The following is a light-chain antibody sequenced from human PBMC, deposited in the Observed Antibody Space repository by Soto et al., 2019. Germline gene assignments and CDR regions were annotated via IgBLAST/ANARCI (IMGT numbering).Light chain of an antibody. Sequence: EIVLTQSPATLSLSPGERTTLSCRASQSVSSYFAWYQQSPGQAPRPLIYHASHRATGIPARFSGSGYGTDFTLTISSLETEDFAGYYCQPHSTWRCRIGQGTNMEIK. CDR1: QSVSSY. CDR2: HAS. CDR3: QPHSTWRCR. J-gene: IGKJ1*01. V-gene: IGKV3-11*01.